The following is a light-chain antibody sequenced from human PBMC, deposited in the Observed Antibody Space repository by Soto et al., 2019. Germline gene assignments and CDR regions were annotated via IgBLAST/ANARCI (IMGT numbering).Light chain of an antibody. Sequence: QSVLTQPPSASGTPGQRVTISCSGSSSNIGSNYVSWYQQHPGRPPKLMIYDVARWPSGVPDRFSGSKSGNTASLTISGLQAEDEADYFCCSYAGGYTYLFGTGTKLTVL. J-gene: IGLJ1*01. CDR3: CSYAGGYTYL. CDR1: SSNIGSNY. V-gene: IGLV2-11*01. CDR2: DVA.